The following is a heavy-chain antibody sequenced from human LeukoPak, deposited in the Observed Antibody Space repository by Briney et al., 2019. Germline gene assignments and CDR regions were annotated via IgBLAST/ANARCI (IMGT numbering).Heavy chain of an antibody. CDR1: VYNFTGHY. J-gene: IGHJ5*02. V-gene: IGHV1-46*01. D-gene: IGHD1-1*01. CDR3: ARDNSMHERGWWFDP. Sequence: ASVTVSCKSSVYNFTGHYMHWVRQAPGQGLEWMGVINPRGMSTIYAEKFQGRIIMTRDLSTTTDYMELSSLKSDDTAVYYCARDNSMHERGWWFDPWGQGTLVTVSS. CDR2: INPRGMST.